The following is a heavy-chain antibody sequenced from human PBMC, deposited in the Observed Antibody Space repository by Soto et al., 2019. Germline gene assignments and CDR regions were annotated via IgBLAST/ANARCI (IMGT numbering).Heavy chain of an antibody. CDR2: INAGNGNT. V-gene: IGHV1-3*01. J-gene: IGHJ5*02. Sequence: ASVKVSCKASGYTFTSYAMHWVRQAPGQRLEWMGWINAGNGNTKYSQKFQGRVTITRDTSASTAYMELSSLRSEDTAVYYCARAPAEVVVAANWFDPWGQGTLVTVSS. CDR3: ARAPAEVVVAANWFDP. CDR1: GYTFTSYA. D-gene: IGHD2-15*01.